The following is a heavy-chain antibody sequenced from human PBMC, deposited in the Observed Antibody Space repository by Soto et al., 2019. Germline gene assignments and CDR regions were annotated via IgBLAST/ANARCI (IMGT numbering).Heavy chain of an antibody. V-gene: IGHV1-69*02. CDR2: IITFHGIA. CDR3: ARTTVTASYYYMDV. J-gene: IGHJ6*03. D-gene: IGHD4-17*01. Sequence: SVKVSCKASGGTFSSYTISWVRQAPGQGLEWLGWIITFHGIANYAQKVQGRVTITADTSTSTANMELTSLRSDDTALYYCARTTVTASYYYMDVWGKGSTVTVSS. CDR1: GGTFSSYT.